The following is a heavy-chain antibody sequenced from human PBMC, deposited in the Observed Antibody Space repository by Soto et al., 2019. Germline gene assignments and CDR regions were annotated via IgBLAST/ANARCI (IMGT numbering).Heavy chain of an antibody. V-gene: IGHV3-49*04. Sequence: GGSLRLSCTASGFTFGDYAMSWVRQAPGKGLEWVGFIRSKAYGGTTEYAASVKGRFTISRDDSKSIAYLQMNSLKTEDTAVYYCTREIAARLYYYYYGMDVWGQGTTVTVSS. CDR3: TREIAARLYYYYYGMDV. CDR2: IRSKAYGGTT. D-gene: IGHD6-6*01. CDR1: GFTFGDYA. J-gene: IGHJ6*02.